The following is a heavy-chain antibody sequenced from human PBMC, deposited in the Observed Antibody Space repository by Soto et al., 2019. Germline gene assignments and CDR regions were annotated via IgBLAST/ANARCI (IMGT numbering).Heavy chain of an antibody. Sequence: QVTLKESGPVLVNPTETLTLTCTVSGFSLSNARMGVSWIRQPPGKALEWLAHIFSNDEKSYSTSLKSRLTISKDTSKSQVVLTMTNMDPVDTATYYCARMIPNYYGSGSYYSRFDPWGQGTLVTVSS. CDR1: GFSLSNARMG. CDR2: IFSNDEK. J-gene: IGHJ5*02. V-gene: IGHV2-26*01. D-gene: IGHD3-10*01. CDR3: ARMIPNYYGSGSYYSRFDP.